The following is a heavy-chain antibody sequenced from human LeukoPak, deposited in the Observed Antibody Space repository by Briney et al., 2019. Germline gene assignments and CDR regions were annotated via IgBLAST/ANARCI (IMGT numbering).Heavy chain of an antibody. V-gene: IGHV1-46*01. Sequence: ASVKVSCKASGYTFTSYYMHGVRQAPGQGLDWMGIINPSGCSTSYAQKFQGRVTMTRDTSTSTVYMELSSLRSEDTAVYYCARDERVAATLPPYYFDYWGQGTLVTVSS. CDR3: ARDERVAATLPPYYFDY. CDR2: INPSGCST. D-gene: IGHD2-15*01. CDR1: GYTFTSYY. J-gene: IGHJ4*02.